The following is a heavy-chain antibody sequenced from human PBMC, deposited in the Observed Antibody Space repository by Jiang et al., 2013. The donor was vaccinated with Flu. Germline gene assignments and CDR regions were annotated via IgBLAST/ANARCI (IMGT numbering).Heavy chain of an antibody. D-gene: IGHD2-2*01. J-gene: IGHJ6*02. CDR2: INHSGST. CDR3: ARGRLVVPAARRYYYDMDV. Sequence: LLKPSETLSLTCAVYGGSFSGYYWSWIRQPPGKGLEWIGEINHSGSTNYNPSLKSRVTISVDTSKNRFSLKLSSVTAADTAVYYCARGRLVVPAARRYYYDMDVWGQGTTVTVSS. V-gene: IGHV4-34*01. CDR1: GGSFSGYY.